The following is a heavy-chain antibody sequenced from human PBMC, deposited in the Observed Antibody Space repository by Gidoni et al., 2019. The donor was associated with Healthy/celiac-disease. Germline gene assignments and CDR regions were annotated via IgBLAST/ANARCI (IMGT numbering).Heavy chain of an antibody. CDR1: GFTFSSYA. CDR2: ISGSGGST. D-gene: IGHD1-1*01. V-gene: IGHV3-23*04. CDR3: AKDVFTGTTGTASGMDV. Sequence: EVQLVESGGGLVQPGGSLRLSCAASGFTFSSYAMSWVRQAPGKGLEWVSAISGSGGSTYYADSVKGRFTISRDNSKNTLYLQMNSLRAEDTAVYYCAKDVFTGTTGTASGMDVWGQGTTVTVSS. J-gene: IGHJ6*02.